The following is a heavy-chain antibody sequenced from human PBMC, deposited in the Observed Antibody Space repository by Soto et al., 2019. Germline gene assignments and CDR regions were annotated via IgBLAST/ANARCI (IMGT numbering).Heavy chain of an antibody. D-gene: IGHD6-13*01. CDR1: GFTFSSYA. Sequence: LRLSWAASGFTFSSYAMIWVRQAPGKVLDWVSAISGSGGSTYYADSVKGRFTISRDNSKNTLYLQMNSLRAEDTAVYYCAKARYSSSWFLYYYFDYWGQGTLVTVSS. CDR3: AKARYSSSWFLYYYFDY. CDR2: ISGSGGST. J-gene: IGHJ4*02. V-gene: IGHV3-23*01.